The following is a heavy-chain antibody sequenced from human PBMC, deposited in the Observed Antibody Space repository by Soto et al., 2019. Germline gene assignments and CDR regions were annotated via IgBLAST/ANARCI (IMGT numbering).Heavy chain of an antibody. Sequence: ASVKVSCKASGYTFTGYYMHWVRQAPGQGLEWMGWINPNSGGTNYAQKFQGWVTMTRDTSISTAYMELSRLRSDDTAVYYCARRGGRSSSWSSEGDWFDPWGQGTLVTVSS. V-gene: IGHV1-2*04. CDR3: ARRGGRSSSWSSEGDWFDP. CDR1: GYTFTGYY. J-gene: IGHJ5*02. D-gene: IGHD6-13*01. CDR2: INPNSGGT.